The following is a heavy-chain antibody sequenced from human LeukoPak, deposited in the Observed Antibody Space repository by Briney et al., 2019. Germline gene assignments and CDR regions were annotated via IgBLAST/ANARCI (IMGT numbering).Heavy chain of an antibody. J-gene: IGHJ6*04. CDR3: AELGITMIGGV. CDR2: ISSSGSTI. V-gene: IGHV3-48*03. Sequence: PGGSLRLSCAASGFTVSSNYAMSWVRQAPGKGLEWVSYISSSGSTIYYADSVKGRFTISRDNAKNSLYLQMNSLRAEDTAVYYCAELGITMIGGVWGKGTTVNISS. D-gene: IGHD3-10*02. CDR1: GFTVSSNYA.